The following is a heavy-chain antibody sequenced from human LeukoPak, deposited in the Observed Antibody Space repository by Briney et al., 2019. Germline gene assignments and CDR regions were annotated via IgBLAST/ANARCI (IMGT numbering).Heavy chain of an antibody. D-gene: IGHD3-10*01. CDR3: AKDFYGSGRSGFDY. Sequence: GESLKISCAASGFTFSSYAMSWVRQAPGKGLEWVSAISGSGGSTYYADSVKGRFTISRDNSKNTLYLQMNSLRAEDTAVYYCAKDFYGSGRSGFDYWGQGTLVTVSS. V-gene: IGHV3-23*01. J-gene: IGHJ4*02. CDR1: GFTFSSYA. CDR2: ISGSGGST.